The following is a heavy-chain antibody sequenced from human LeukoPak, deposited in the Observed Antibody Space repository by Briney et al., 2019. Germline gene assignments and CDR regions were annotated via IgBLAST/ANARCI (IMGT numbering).Heavy chain of an antibody. CDR2: MNSAGTTI. V-gene: IGHV3-74*01. CDR1: GFTISGFW. D-gene: IGHD1-1*01. Sequence: PGGSLTLSCAASGFTISGFWMHWVRQVPGEGLVWVARMNSAGTTINYADSVKGRFTISRDNVRNTLHLQMNNPSLEDTAVYFCIREVQVRASASLGLWGRGTLVTVS. J-gene: IGHJ4*01. CDR3: IREVQVRASASLGL.